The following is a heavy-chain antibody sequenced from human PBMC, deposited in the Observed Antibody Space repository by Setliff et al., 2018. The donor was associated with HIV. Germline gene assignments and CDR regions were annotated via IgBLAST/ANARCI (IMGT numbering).Heavy chain of an antibody. D-gene: IGHD1-1*01. V-gene: IGHV1-18*01. J-gene: IGHJ5*02. CDR1: GSSFTSYG. CDR2: IMPNSGGT. CDR3: ARDSGTGGPGRWVDP. Sequence: GASVKVSCKASGSSFTSYGLNWVRQVPGQGLEWMGWIMPNSGGTDYAKKFQGRITLTTDISTVTAYMEVRGLTSDDTAVYYCARDSGTGGPGRWVDPWGQGTLVTVS.